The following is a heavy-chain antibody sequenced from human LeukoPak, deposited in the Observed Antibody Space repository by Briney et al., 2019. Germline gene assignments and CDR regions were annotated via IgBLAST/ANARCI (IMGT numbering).Heavy chain of an antibody. D-gene: IGHD2-15*01. CDR3: ARAPPSCSGGSCYDH. Sequence: GRSLRLSCAASGVTFSIVSIGWVRQAPGGGLEWVADIKQDGSANYYVAPVKRGFTISSDNDNHSLYLQINSLRAEDTAVYYCARAPPSCSGGSCYDHWGQGTLVTVSS. J-gene: IGHJ5*02. CDR2: IKQDGSAN. CDR1: GVTFSIVS. V-gene: IGHV3-7*01.